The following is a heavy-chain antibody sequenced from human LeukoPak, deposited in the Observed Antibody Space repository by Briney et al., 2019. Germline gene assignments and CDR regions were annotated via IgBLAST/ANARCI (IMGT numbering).Heavy chain of an antibody. CDR1: GFTFSIYA. D-gene: IGHD6-13*01. CDR3: AKDRSLVGSSTSPSLFDY. Sequence: GGPLRLSCAASGFTFSIYAMSWVRPAPGKGREWVSAISGSGGSTYYADSVKGRFTNCRDNSKNTLYLQMNSLRAEDTAVYYCAKDRSLVGSSTSPSLFDYWGQGTLVTVSS. J-gene: IGHJ4*02. V-gene: IGHV3-23*01. CDR2: ISGSGGST.